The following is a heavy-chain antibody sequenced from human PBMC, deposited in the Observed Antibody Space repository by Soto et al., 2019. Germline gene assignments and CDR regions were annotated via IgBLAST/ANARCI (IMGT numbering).Heavy chain of an antibody. V-gene: IGHV4-4*02. CDR2: IYHSGTT. CDR3: VGGDSGYDPLDY. Sequence: QVQLQESGPGLVKPSETLSLTCAVSGGSISSSNWWSWGRQPPGRGLEFIGEIYHSGTTNYNPSLKSRVTLSIDKSKNQFALKLSSVTAADTAGYYCVGGDSGYDPLDYWGQGTLVPVSS. CDR1: GGSISSSNW. J-gene: IGHJ4*02. D-gene: IGHD5-12*01.